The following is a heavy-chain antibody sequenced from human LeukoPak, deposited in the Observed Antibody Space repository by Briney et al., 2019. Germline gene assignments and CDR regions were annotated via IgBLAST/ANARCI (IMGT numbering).Heavy chain of an antibody. D-gene: IGHD3-3*01. J-gene: IGHJ6*02. CDR1: GGSISSSNW. CDR2: IYHSGST. Sequence: SGTLSPTCAVSGGSISSSNWWSWVRQPPGKGLEWIGEIYHSGSTNYNPSLKSRVTISVDKSKNQFSLKLSSVTAADTAVYYCARDLTIFGVVTQNYYYYGMDVWGQGTTVTVSS. CDR3: ARDLTIFGVVTQNYYYYGMDV. V-gene: IGHV4-4*02.